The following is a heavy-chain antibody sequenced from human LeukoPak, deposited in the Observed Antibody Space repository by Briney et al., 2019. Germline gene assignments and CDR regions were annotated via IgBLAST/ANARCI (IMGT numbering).Heavy chain of an antibody. D-gene: IGHD6-13*01. CDR1: GGTFSSYA. CDR2: INPSGGST. V-gene: IGHV1-46*01. CDR3: ARGAPYSSSWSDY. Sequence: ASVKVSCKASGGTFSSYAISWVRQAPGQGLEWMGIINPSGGSTSYAQKFQGRVTMTRDTSTSTVYMELSSLRSEDTAVYCCARGAPYSSSWSDYWGQGTLVTVSS. J-gene: IGHJ4*02.